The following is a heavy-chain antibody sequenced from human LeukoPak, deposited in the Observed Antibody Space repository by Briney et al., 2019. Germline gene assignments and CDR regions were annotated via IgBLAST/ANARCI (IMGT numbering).Heavy chain of an antibody. CDR1: GGTFSSYA. J-gene: IGHJ3*02. CDR3: ASEGAQLERRAWGAFDI. V-gene: IGHV1-69*13. D-gene: IGHD1-1*01. Sequence: SVKISCKASGGTFSSYAISWVRQSPGQGLEWMGGVIPIFGTANYAQKLQGRVTITADESTSTDYMELSSLRSEDTGVYYCASEGAQLERRAWGAFDIWGQGTMVTVSS. CDR2: VIPIFGTA.